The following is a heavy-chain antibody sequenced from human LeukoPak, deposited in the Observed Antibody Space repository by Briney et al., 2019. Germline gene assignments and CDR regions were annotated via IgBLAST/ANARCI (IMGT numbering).Heavy chain of an antibody. CDR3: ASIDHHVDTATVTYHYDMDV. V-gene: IGHV4-59*01. Sequence: SETLSLTCNVSTGSLSSYYCGWIRPPPGKGLGWIGNIYYSGTTHYNPSLNSRVTISGDTSKNQFYLKLSSVTAADTAVYYCASIDHHVDTATVTYHYDMDVWGKGTTVTVSS. CDR2: IYYSGTT. D-gene: IGHD5-18*01. CDR1: TGSLSSYY. J-gene: IGHJ6*03.